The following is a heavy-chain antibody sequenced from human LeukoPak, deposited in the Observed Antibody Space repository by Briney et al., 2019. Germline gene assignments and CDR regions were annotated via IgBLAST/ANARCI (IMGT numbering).Heavy chain of an antibody. CDR2: ISGSGGST. V-gene: IGHV3-23*01. D-gene: IGHD3-9*01. CDR3: TKESAYDILTGYSDY. CDR1: GFTFSSDA. J-gene: IGHJ4*02. Sequence: PGGSLRLSCAASGFTFSSDAMSWVRQAPGNGLEWVSGISGSGGSTYYADSVKGRFTISRDNSKNTMYLQMNGLRAEDTAAYYCTKESAYDILTGYSDYWGQGTLVTVSS.